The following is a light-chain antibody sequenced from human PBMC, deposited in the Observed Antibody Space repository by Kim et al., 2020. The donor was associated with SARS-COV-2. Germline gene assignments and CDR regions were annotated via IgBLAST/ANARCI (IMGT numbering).Light chain of an antibody. CDR1: QSINGW. CDR2: HAS. V-gene: IGKV1-5*01. Sequence: STLSASVGDRVTITCRASQSINGWLAWYQQQPGTAPKLLIYHASSLQSGVPFRFSGSASGTEFTLTISSLQPDDVASYYCHPLGTFGQGTKVDIK. J-gene: IGKJ1*01. CDR3: HPLGT.